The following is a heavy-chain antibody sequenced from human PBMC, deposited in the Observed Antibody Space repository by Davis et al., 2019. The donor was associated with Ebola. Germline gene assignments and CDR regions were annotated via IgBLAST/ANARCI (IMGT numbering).Heavy chain of an antibody. CDR3: ARDHQWLAKTLVAKAPKSGMDV. V-gene: IGHV1-46*01. J-gene: IGHJ6*02. CDR2: INPSGGST. D-gene: IGHD6-19*01. Sequence: ASVKVSCKASGYTFTSYYMHWVRQAPGQGLEWMGIINPSGGSTNYAQKFQSRVTMTRDTSISTAYMELSRLTSDDTAVYYCARDHQWLAKTLVAKAPKSGMDVWGQGTTVTVSS. CDR1: GYTFTSYY.